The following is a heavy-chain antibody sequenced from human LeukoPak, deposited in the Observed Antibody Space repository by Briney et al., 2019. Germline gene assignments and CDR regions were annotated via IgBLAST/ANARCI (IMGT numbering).Heavy chain of an antibody. J-gene: IGHJ4*02. Sequence: GRSLRLSCAASGFTFSSYGMHWVRQAPGKGLEWVAVISYDGSNKYYADSVKGRFTISRDKSKNTLYLQMNSLRAEDTAVYYCAKDQSSGWSPDYFDYWGQGTLVTVSS. V-gene: IGHV3-30*18. D-gene: IGHD6-19*01. CDR2: ISYDGSNK. CDR1: GFTFSSYG. CDR3: AKDQSSGWSPDYFDY.